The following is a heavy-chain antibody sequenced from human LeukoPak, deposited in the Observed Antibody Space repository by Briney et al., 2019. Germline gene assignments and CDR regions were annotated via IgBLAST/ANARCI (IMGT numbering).Heavy chain of an antibody. CDR2: IKKDGSEK. D-gene: IGHD4-17*01. Sequence: GGSLRLSCVASGFSFSDYWMSWVRQAPGKGLEWVDNIKKDGSEKYHVDSVKGRFTISRDNANKSLYLQMNSLRAEDTAVYYCARESKGRLKIDYWGQGTLVTVSS. V-gene: IGHV3-7*01. CDR1: GFSFSDYW. CDR3: ARESKGRLKIDY. J-gene: IGHJ4*02.